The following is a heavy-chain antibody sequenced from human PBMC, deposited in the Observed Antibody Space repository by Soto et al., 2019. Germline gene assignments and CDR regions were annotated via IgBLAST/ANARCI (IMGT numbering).Heavy chain of an antibody. CDR3: ARETTYGSGSYHFDY. V-gene: IGHV1-18*01. D-gene: IGHD3-10*01. CDR1: GYTFTSYG. CDR2: ISAYNGNT. J-gene: IGHJ4*02. Sequence: ASVKVSCKASGYTFTSYGISWVRQAPGQGLEWMGWISAYNGNTNYAQKLQGRVTMTTDTSTSTAYMELRSLRSDDTAVYYCARETTYGSGSYHFDYWGQGTLVTVSS.